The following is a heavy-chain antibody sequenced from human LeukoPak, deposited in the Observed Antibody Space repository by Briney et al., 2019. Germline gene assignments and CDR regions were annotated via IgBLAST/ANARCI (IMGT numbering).Heavy chain of an antibody. Sequence: MSGGSLRLSCAASGFTFSSYSMNWVRQAPGKGLEWVSSISSSSSYIYYADSVKGRFTISRDNAKNSLYLQMNSLRAEDTAVYYCARYYYDSSGYYRHFDYWGQGTLVTVSS. CDR1: GFTFSSYS. CDR3: ARYYYDSSGYYRHFDY. J-gene: IGHJ4*02. V-gene: IGHV3-21*01. D-gene: IGHD3-22*01. CDR2: ISSSSSYI.